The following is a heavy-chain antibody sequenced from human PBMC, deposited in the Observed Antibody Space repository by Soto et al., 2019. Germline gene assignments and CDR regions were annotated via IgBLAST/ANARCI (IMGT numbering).Heavy chain of an antibody. CDR1: EFSFSHYW. CDR3: ADSWLPTSY. D-gene: IGHD3-10*01. CDR2: ISPDGRTT. V-gene: IGHV3-74*01. J-gene: IGHJ4*02. Sequence: GGSLRLSCAASEFSFSHYWMHWFRQAPGKGLVWVSRISPDGRTTTYADSVKGRFTISRDNAKSTLYLQMNSLTVEDGAVYYCADSWLPTSYWGPGTLVTVSS.